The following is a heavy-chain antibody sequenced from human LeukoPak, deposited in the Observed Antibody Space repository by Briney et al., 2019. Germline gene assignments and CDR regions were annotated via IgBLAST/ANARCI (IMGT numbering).Heavy chain of an antibody. J-gene: IGHJ4*02. V-gene: IGHV3-30*03. CDR1: GFTFSDYA. D-gene: IGHD1-26*01. Sequence: PGGSLRLSCAASGFTFSDYAMNWVRQAPGKGLEWVAVISYDGSNKYYADSVKGRFTISRDNSKNTLYLQMNSLRADDTAVFYCARTLSGSYRDCWGQGTLVIVSS. CDR3: ARTLSGSYRDC. CDR2: ISYDGSNK.